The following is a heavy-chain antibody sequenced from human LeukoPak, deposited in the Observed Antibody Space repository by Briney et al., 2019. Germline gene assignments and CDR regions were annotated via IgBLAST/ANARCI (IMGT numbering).Heavy chain of an antibody. D-gene: IGHD3-10*01. CDR1: GFTFSNAW. CDR2: IKSKTDGGTT. Sequence: GGSLGLSCAASGFTFSNAWMSWVRLAPGKGLEWVGRIKSKTDGGTTDYAAPVKGRFTISRDDSKNTLYLQMNSLKTEDTAVYYCTTEEVLWFGESTEDLIDYWGQGTLVTVSS. CDR3: TTEEVLWFGESTEDLIDY. V-gene: IGHV3-15*01. J-gene: IGHJ4*02.